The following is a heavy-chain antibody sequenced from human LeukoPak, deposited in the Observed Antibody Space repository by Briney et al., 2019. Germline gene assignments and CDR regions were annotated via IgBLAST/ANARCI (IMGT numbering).Heavy chain of an antibody. CDR1: GGTFSSYA. D-gene: IGHD2-2*01. J-gene: IGHJ6*03. Sequence: ASVKVSCKASGGTFSSYAISWVRQATGQGLEWMGWMNPNSGNTGYAQKFQGRVTITRNTSISTAYMELSSLRSEDTAVYYCARGRIVVVPAAIPLYYYYYMDVWGKGTTVTVSS. CDR2: MNPNSGNT. CDR3: ARGRIVVVPAAIPLYYYYYMDV. V-gene: IGHV1-8*03.